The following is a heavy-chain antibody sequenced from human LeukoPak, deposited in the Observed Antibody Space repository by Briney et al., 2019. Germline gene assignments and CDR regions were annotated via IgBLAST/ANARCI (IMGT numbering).Heavy chain of an antibody. CDR1: GGSISSSSYY. D-gene: IGHD2-21*02. Sequence: SETLSLTCTVSGGSISSSSYYWGWIRQPPGKGLEWIGSIYYSGSTYYNPSLKSRVTISVDTSKNQFSLKLSSVTAADTAVYYCARKVVTASPFQHWGQGTLVTVSS. V-gene: IGHV4-39*01. CDR2: IYYSGST. CDR3: ARKVVTASPFQH. J-gene: IGHJ1*01.